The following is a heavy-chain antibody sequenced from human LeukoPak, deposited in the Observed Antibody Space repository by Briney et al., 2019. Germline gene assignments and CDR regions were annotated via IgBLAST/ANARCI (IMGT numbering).Heavy chain of an antibody. J-gene: IGHJ4*02. CDR2: IIPGFGTA. V-gene: IGHV1-69*05. CDR3: ARDVEGLAFAH. Sequence: SVKVSCKASGGTFSSYGISWVRQAPGLGLEWMGGIIPGFGTANYAQNFQGRVTITTDEPTSTAYMELSSLKCEDTAVYYCARDVEGLAFAHWGQGTLVTVSS. CDR1: GGTFSSYG.